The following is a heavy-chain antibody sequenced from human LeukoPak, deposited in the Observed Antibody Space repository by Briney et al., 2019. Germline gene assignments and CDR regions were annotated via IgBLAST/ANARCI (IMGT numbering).Heavy chain of an antibody. CDR2: ISGDGGRS. Sequence: GESLRLSCAASGFTFDDYAMHWVRQAPGKGLEWVSLISGDGGRSYVADSVKGRFTISRDNSKNSLFLQVNGLRPEDTASYFCAKDIGRREDVVGATDYFDYWGQGALVIVSS. D-gene: IGHD1-26*01. CDR3: AKDIGRREDVVGATDYFDY. J-gene: IGHJ4*02. CDR1: GFTFDDYA. V-gene: IGHV3-43*02.